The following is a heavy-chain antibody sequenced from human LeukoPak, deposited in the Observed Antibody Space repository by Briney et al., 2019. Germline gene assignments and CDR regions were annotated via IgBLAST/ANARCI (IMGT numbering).Heavy chain of an antibody. J-gene: IGHJ3*02. D-gene: IGHD4-17*01. CDR3: SKDPNGDYIGAFDM. V-gene: IGHV3-23*01. CDR1: GLTFSNYA. CDR2: IIVSGSRT. Sequence: GGSLRLSCAASGLTFSNYAMTWVRQAPGKGLEWVSSIIVSGSRTYYADSVKGRFTISRDNSKNTLYLQMNSLRGEDTALYYCSKDPNGDYIGAFDMWGPGTLVTVSS.